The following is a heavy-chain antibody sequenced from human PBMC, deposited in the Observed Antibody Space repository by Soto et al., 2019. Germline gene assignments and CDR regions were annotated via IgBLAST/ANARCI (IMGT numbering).Heavy chain of an antibody. J-gene: IGHJ4*02. D-gene: IGHD6-19*01. CDR1: GGSISSSSYY. V-gene: IGHV4-39*01. Sequence: QLQLQESGPGLVKPSETLSLTCTVSGGSISSSSYYWGWIRQPPGKGLEWIGSIYYSGSTYYNPSLKSRVTISVDTSKNQFSLKLSSVTAADTAVYYCARQEWLARGKTFDYWGQGTLVTVSS. CDR2: IYYSGST. CDR3: ARQEWLARGKTFDY.